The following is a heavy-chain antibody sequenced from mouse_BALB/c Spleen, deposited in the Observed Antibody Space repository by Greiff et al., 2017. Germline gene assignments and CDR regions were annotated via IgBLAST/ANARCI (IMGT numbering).Heavy chain of an antibody. J-gene: IGHJ3*01. V-gene: IGHV3-2*02. CDR2: ISYSGST. Sequence: EVKLLESGPGLVKPSQSLSLTCTVTGYSITSDYAWNWIRQFPGNKLEWMGYISYSGSTSYNPSLKSRISITRDTSKNQFFLQLNSVTTEDTATYYCASGRGAWFAYWGQGTLVTVSA. CDR1: GYSITSDYA. CDR3: ASGRGAWFAY. D-gene: IGHD4-1*01.